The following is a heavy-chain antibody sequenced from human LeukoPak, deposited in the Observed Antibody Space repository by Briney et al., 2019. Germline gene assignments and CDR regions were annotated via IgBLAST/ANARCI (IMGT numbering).Heavy chain of an antibody. CDR3: ARDRYDSGSSWYGPLDY. V-gene: IGHV3-33*01. Sequence: GGSLRLSCAASGFTFSSYGMQWVRQAPGKGLEWVAVIWYDGSNKYYADSVKGRFTISRDNSKNTLYLQMNSLRAEDTAVYYCARDRYDSGSSWYGPLDYWGQGTRVTVSS. D-gene: IGHD6-13*01. CDR1: GFTFSSYG. J-gene: IGHJ4*02. CDR2: IWYDGSNK.